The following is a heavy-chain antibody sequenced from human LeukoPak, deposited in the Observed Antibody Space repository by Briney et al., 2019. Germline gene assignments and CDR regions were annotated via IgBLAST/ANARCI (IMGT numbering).Heavy chain of an antibody. V-gene: IGHV4-61*02. Sequence: SETLSLTCTVSGGSISSGSYYWSWIRQSAGKGLEWIGRIYTSGSTNYNPSLKSRVTISVDTSKNQFSLKLSSVTAADTAVYYCARDGGRTPDYYYYYMDVWGKGTTVTISS. D-gene: IGHD3-16*01. CDR2: IYTSGST. CDR1: GGSISSGSYY. J-gene: IGHJ6*03. CDR3: ARDGGRTPDYYYYYMDV.